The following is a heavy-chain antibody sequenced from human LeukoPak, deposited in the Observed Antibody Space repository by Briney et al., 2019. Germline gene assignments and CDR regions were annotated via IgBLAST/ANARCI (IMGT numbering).Heavy chain of an antibody. D-gene: IGHD3-10*01. V-gene: IGHV3-23*01. J-gene: IGHJ4*02. CDR3: AKDNSGYGSGSYYNY. CDR1: GFTFSSYA. CDR2: ISGSGGST. Sequence: PGGSLRLPCAASGFTFSSYAMSWVRQAPGKGLEWVSAISGSGGSTYYADSVKGRFTISRDNSKNTLYLQMNSLRAEDTAVYYCAKDNSGYGSGSYYNYWGQGTLVTVSS.